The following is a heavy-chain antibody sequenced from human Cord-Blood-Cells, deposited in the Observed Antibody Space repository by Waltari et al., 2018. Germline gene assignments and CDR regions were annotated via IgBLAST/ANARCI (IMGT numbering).Heavy chain of an antibody. D-gene: IGHD7-27*01. V-gene: IGHV3-73*02. CDR2: IGSNAKSYAT. CDR3: TRHGTNGGYY. Sequence: EVQLVESGGGLVQPGGSLKLSCAASGFTFSGSAMHWVRQASGKGVGVGGRIGSNAKSYATACAVSVQGRVTISRDDSKDTAYLQMNSLKTEDTAVYYCTRHGTNGGYYWGQGTLVTVSS. J-gene: IGHJ4*02. CDR1: GFTFSGSA.